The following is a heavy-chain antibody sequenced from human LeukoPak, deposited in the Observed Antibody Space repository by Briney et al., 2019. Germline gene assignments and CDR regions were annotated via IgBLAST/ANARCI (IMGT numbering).Heavy chain of an antibody. J-gene: IGHJ5*02. Sequence: GSVNVSRESSRYTFTGYYMHGVRQARGQGLEGMGWINPNSGGTNYAQKFQRRVTMTRDTSISTGYMELSRLRSDDPAVNYCARDVDKAILSWGQGDLVTVSS. CDR2: INPNSGGT. CDR3: ARDVDKAILS. D-gene: IGHD5-18*01. CDR1: RYTFTGYY. V-gene: IGHV1-2*02.